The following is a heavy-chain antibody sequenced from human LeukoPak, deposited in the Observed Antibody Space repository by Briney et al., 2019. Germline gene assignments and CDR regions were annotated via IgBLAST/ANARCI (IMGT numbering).Heavy chain of an antibody. CDR2: IDPSDSYT. D-gene: IGHD5-18*01. V-gene: IGHV5-10-1*01. J-gene: IGHJ4*02. Sequence: GESLQISCKGSGYNFTSYWISWVRQMPGKGLEWMGRIDPSDSYTNYSPSFQGHVTISDDKSISTAYLQWSSLKASDTAMYYCARLGGYSYGSFDYWGQGTLVTVSS. CDR1: GYNFTSYW. CDR3: ARLGGYSYGSFDY.